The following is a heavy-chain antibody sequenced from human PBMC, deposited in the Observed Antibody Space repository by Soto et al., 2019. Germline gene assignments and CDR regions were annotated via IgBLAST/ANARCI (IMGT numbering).Heavy chain of an antibody. J-gene: IGHJ3*02. CDR1: GFTFSSYA. CDR3: ARTGAAMVTFYAFDI. V-gene: IGHV3-30-3*01. Sequence: HPGGSLRLSCAASGFTFSSYAMHWVRQAPGKGLEWVAVISYDGSNKYYADSVKGRFTISRDNSKNTLYLQMNSLRAEDTAVYYCARTGAAMVTFYAFDIWGQGTMVTVSS. CDR2: ISYDGSNK. D-gene: IGHD5-18*01.